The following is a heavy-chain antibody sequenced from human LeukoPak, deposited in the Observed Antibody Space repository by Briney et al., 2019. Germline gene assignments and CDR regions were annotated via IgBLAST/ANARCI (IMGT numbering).Heavy chain of an antibody. J-gene: IGHJ4*02. CDR2: INHSGST. CDR3: AREEDY. V-gene: IGHV4-34*01. CDR1: GGSFSGYY. Sequence: PSETLSLXCAVYGGSFSGYYWSWIRQPPGKGLEWIGEINHSGSTNYNPSLKSRVTISVDTSKNQFSLKLSSVTAAGTAVYYCAREEDYWGQGTLVTVSS.